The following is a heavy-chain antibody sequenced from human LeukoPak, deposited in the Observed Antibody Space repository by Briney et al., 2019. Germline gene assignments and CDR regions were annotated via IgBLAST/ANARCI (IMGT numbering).Heavy chain of an antibody. CDR3: ARDGLGYCSGGSCYGWFDP. J-gene: IGHJ5*02. Sequence: PGGSLRLSCAASGFTFSSYGMHWVRQAPGKGLEWVAFIRYDGSNKYYADSVKGRFTISRDNSKNTLYLQMNSLRAEDTAVYYCARDGLGYCSGGSCYGWFDPWGQGTLVTVSS. V-gene: IGHV3-30*02. CDR2: IRYDGSNK. D-gene: IGHD2-15*01. CDR1: GFTFSSYG.